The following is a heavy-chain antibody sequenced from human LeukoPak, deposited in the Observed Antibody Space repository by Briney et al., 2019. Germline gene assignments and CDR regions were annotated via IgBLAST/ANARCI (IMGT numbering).Heavy chain of an antibody. CDR3: ARDNSVGDNAWWFDP. Sequence: AAVKVSCKASGYTFTSYYMHWVRQTPGQGLEWMGLINPTGGSTGYAQKFQGRVTMTRDMSTSTDYMELSSLRSEDTAIYYCARDNSVGDNAWWFDPWGQGTLVTVSS. CDR2: INPTGGST. CDR1: GYTFTSYY. D-gene: IGHD1-26*01. V-gene: IGHV1-46*01. J-gene: IGHJ5*02.